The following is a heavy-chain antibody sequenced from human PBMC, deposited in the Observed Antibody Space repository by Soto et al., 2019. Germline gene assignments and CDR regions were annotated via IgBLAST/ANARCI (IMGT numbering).Heavy chain of an antibody. CDR2: IGTAGDT. Sequence: PGGSLRLSCAASGFTFSSYDMHWVRQATGKGLEWVSAIGTAGDTYYPGSVKGRSTISRENAKNSLYLQMNSLRAEDTAVYYCARVRGRYCSRIRCYVGGLDYSGQGPLGTGSS. J-gene: IGHJ4*02. V-gene: IGHV3-13*01. D-gene: IGHD2-2*01. CDR1: GFTFSSYD. CDR3: ARVRGRYCSRIRCYVGGLDY.